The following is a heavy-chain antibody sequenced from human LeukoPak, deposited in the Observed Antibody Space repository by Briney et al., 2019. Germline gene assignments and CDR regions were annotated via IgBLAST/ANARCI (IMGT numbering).Heavy chain of an antibody. CDR1: GFTFSSYT. D-gene: IGHD7-27*01. V-gene: IGHV3-23*01. Sequence: GGSLRLSCAASGFTFSSYTMNWVRQAPGKGLEWVSTIATSDGNTYYADSVKGRFTVSRDNSKNTLYLQMNSLRAEDTAVYYCAKDGGLWVSAHWGDSWGRGTLVTVSS. J-gene: IGHJ4*02. CDR2: IATSDGNT. CDR3: AKDGGLWVSAHWGDS.